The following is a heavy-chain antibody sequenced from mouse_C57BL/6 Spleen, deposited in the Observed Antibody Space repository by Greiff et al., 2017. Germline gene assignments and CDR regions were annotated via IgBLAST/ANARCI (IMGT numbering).Heavy chain of an antibody. J-gene: IGHJ3*01. V-gene: IGHV3-6*01. D-gene: IGHD2-1*01. CDR2: ISYDGSN. CDR1: GYSITSGYY. CDR3: ARRGNLFFFAY. Sequence: EVKLQESGPGLVKPSQSLSLTCSVTGYSITSGYYWNWIRQFPGNKLEWMGYISYDGSNNYNPSLKNRISITRDTSKNQFFLKLNSVTTEDTATYYCARRGNLFFFAYWGQGTLVTVSA.